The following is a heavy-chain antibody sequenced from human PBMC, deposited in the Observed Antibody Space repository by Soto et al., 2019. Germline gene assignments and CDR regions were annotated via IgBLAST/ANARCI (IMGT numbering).Heavy chain of an antibody. CDR2: INGRSNYV. D-gene: IGHD1-26*01. CDR3: AREDGVVGSSSAFDL. J-gene: IGHJ4*02. V-gene: IGHV3-21*01. Sequence: PGGSLRLSCVFSGFTFSTYTMNWVRQAPGKGLEWVSSINGRSNYVYYADSVKGRFTISRDNAKNSLYLQMNRLRAEDTAIYYCAREDGVVGSSSAFDLWGLGTLVTSPQ. CDR1: GFTFSTYT.